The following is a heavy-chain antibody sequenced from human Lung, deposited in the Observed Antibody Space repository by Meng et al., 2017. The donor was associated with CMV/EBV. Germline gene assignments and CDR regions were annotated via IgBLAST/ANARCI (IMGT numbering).Heavy chain of an antibody. CDR3: VRYANSHYGMDV. D-gene: IGHD2-21*01. J-gene: IGHJ6*02. CDR1: GFTFTTFW. CDR2: IKEDGSGQ. Sequence: GGSLRLXCAASGFTFTTFWMTWVRQAPGKGLEWVANIKEDGSGQWYVDSVKGRFTISRDNAKQSVYLQMDSLRAEDTAVYYCVRYANSHYGMDVWGQGTTVXVSS. V-gene: IGHV3-7*01.